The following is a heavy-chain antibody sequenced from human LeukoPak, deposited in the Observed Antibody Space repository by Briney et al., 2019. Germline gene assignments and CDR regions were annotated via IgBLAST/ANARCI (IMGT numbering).Heavy chain of an antibody. V-gene: IGHV3-7*01. CDR3: ARGGAAFDS. Sequence: GGSLRLSCAASGFTFSSNWMSWVRQAPGKGLEWVGNIEEDGSAKYYVDSVKGRFTISRDNAKNSLYLQMNSLRAEDTAVYYCARGGAAFDSWGQGTLVTVSS. D-gene: IGHD6-13*01. J-gene: IGHJ4*02. CDR2: IEEDGSAK. CDR1: GFTFSSNW.